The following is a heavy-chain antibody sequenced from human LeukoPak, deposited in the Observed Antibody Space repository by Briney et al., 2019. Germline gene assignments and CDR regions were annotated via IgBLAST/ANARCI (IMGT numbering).Heavy chain of an antibody. V-gene: IGHV3-9*01. CDR3: AKEQVGSDYYYYGMDV. J-gene: IGHJ6*02. D-gene: IGHD2-2*01. Sequence: GGSLRLSCAASGFTFDDYAMHWVRQAPGKGLEWVSGISWNSGSIGYADSVKGRFTISRDNAKNSLYLQMNSLRAEDTALYYCAKEQVGSDYYYYGMDVWGQGAMVTVSS. CDR2: ISWNSGSI. CDR1: GFTFDDYA.